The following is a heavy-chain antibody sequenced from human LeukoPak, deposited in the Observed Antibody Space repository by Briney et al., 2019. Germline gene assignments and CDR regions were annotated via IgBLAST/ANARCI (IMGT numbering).Heavy chain of an antibody. V-gene: IGHV4-34*01. D-gene: IGHD4-4*01. J-gene: IGHJ4*02. CDR2: INHNGRT. CDR1: GGSFSDHY. Sequence: PSETLSLTCAVYGGSFSDHYWSWIRQPPGKGLEWIGQINHNGRTIYSPSLKSRVTITADTSKNQFSLKLSSVTAADTAVYYCARGVTPSYYRRGNYFDYWGQGTLVTVSS. CDR3: ARGVTPSYYRRGNYFDY.